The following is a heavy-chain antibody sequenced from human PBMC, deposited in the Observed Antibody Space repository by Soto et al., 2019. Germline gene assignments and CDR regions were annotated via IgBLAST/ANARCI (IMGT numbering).Heavy chain of an antibody. CDR3: ARGEDSSGWYYFDY. V-gene: IGHV1-69*01. J-gene: IGHJ4*02. Sequence: QVQLVQSGAEVKKPGSSVKVSCKASGGTFSSYAISWVRQAPGQGLEWMGGIIPIFGTANYAQKFQGRVTITADESTSTAYRELSSLRSEDTAVYYCARGEDSSGWYYFDYWGQGTLVTVSS. CDR1: GGTFSSYA. D-gene: IGHD6-19*01. CDR2: IIPIFGTA.